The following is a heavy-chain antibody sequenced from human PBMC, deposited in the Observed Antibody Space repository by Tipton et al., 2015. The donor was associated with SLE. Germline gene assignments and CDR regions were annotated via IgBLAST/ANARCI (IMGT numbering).Heavy chain of an antibody. CDR2: IYYSGST. CDR3: ARGVRGDFWSGYSFDY. D-gene: IGHD3-3*01. Sequence: TLSLTCAVYGGSFSDYYWSWIRQPPGKGLEWIGYIYYSGSTYYNPSLKSRVTISVDTSKNQFSLKLSSVTAADTAVYYCARGVRGDFWSGYSFDYWGQGTLVTVSS. V-gene: IGHV4-30-4*01. CDR1: GGSFSDYY. J-gene: IGHJ4*02.